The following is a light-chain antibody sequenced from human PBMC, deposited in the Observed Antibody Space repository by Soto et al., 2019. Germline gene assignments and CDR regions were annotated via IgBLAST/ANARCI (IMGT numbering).Light chain of an antibody. CDR1: HIISGW. J-gene: IGKJ1*01. CDR2: KAS. V-gene: IGKV1-5*03. CDR3: QHYNSYSEA. Sequence: DLQMTQSPSTLSGSVGDRVTITCRASHIISGWLAWYHQQRGKAPKLLTYKASISKRGVPLRLSRRGPGIEFTLTTSSPKLDDCATNYCQHYNSYSEAFAQGTKGDIK.